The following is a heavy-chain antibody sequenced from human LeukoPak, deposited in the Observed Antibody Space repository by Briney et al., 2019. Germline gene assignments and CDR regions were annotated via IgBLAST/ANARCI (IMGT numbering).Heavy chain of an antibody. V-gene: IGHV4-34*01. CDR2: MNHSGSA. D-gene: IGHD6-19*01. CDR1: GGSFSGYY. Sequence: PSETLSLTCAVYGGSFSGYYWTWIRQPPGKGLEGIGEMNHSGSANYNPSLKSRVTISVDTSKNQCSLRLSSVTAADTAVYYCARLRGATVAHNWFDPWGQGTPVTVSS. J-gene: IGHJ5*02. CDR3: ARLRGATVAHNWFDP.